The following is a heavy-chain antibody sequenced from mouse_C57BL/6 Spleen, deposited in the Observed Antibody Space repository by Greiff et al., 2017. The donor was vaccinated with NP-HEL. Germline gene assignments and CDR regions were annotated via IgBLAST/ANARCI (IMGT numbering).Heavy chain of an antibody. CDR1: GFTFSSYA. J-gene: IGHJ3*01. CDR2: ISDGGSYT. CDR3: ARDPGTGVAY. Sequence: EVKLVESGGGLVKPGGSLKLSCAASGFTFSSYAMSWVRQTPEKRLEWVATISDGGSYTYYPDNVKGRFTISRDNAKNNLYLQMSHLKSEDTAMYYCARDPGTGVAYWGQGTLVTVSA. V-gene: IGHV5-4*01. D-gene: IGHD1-1*02.